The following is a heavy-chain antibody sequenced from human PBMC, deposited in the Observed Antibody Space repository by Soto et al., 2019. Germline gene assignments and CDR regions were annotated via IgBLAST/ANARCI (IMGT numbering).Heavy chain of an antibody. J-gene: IGHJ6*02. Sequence: GGSLRLSCSASGFTFSDYYMSWIRQAPGKGLEWVSYISSSGSTIYYADSVKGRFTISRDNAKNSLYLQMNSLRAEDTAVYYCAMDGSGSYLYYYYGMDVWGQGTTVTVSS. D-gene: IGHD3-10*01. V-gene: IGHV3-11*01. CDR2: ISSSGSTI. CDR1: GFTFSDYY. CDR3: AMDGSGSYLYYYYGMDV.